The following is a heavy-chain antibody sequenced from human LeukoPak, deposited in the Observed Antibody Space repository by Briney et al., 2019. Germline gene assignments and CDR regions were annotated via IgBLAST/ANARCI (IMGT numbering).Heavy chain of an antibody. CDR1: LGTFRSYG. D-gene: IGHD5-12*01. CDR3: ARDGRGYSGYDFRYLDY. Sequence: SVKVPYKSSLGTFRSYGIKGVPQASGQGREWMGGIIPIFYTTKYAQKLQDRVQITRDKSKSTAHMELESLTSDDTAVYYCARDGRGYSGYDFRYLDYWGQGTLVTVSS. CDR2: IIPIFYTT. J-gene: IGHJ4*02. V-gene: IGHV1-69*05.